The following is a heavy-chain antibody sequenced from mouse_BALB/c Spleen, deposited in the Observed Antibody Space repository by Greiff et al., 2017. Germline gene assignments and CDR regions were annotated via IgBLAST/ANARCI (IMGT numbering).Heavy chain of an antibody. D-gene: IGHD2-2*01. J-gene: IGHJ3*01. CDR1: GYSITSGYY. CDR3: ERDYYGYDKAAWFAY. CDR2: ISYDGSN. Sequence: ESGPGLVKPSQSLSLTCSVTGYSITSGYYWNWLRQFPGNKLEWMGYISYDGSNNYNPSLKNRISITRDTSKNQFFLKLNSVTTEDTATYYCERDYYGYDKAAWFAYWGQGTLVTVSA. V-gene: IGHV3-6*02.